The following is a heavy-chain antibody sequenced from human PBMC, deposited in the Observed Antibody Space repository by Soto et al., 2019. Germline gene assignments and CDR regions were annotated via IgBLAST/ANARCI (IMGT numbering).Heavy chain of an antibody. V-gene: IGHV3-33*01. D-gene: IGHD3-22*01. Sequence: QVQLVESGGGVVQPGRSLRLSCAASGFTLSRYGMHWVRQGPGRGLEWVAVLWFDGGTKYYADSVKGRFTISRDTSRNTLYLQMNSLRVDDTAVYYCAGDQSSGAYYSNYYGLDVWGQGTTVAVSS. J-gene: IGHJ6*02. CDR1: GFTLSRYG. CDR2: LWFDGGTK. CDR3: AGDQSSGAYYSNYYGLDV.